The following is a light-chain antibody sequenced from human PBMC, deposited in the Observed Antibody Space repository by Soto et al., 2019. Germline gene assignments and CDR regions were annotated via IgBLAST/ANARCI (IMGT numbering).Light chain of an antibody. J-gene: IGKJ4*02. CDR2: DAS. Sequence: ETVLTQSPATRDFSPGQLATFSCRASHSGGSYLAVYQQRPGQSPRLLIYDASNRATGIPARFSGSGSGTDFTLNITSLEPEDFAVYFCQQRTDWPLTCGGGTELEI. V-gene: IGKV3-11*01. CDR1: HSGGSY. CDR3: QQRTDWPLT.